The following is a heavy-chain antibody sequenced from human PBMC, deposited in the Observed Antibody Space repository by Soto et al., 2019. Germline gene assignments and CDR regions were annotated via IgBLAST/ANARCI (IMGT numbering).Heavy chain of an antibody. CDR3: ARDSPPIAAGYYYGMDV. CDR2: INSDGSST. CDR1: GFTFSSYW. J-gene: IGHJ6*02. Sequence: EVQLVESGGGLVQPGGSLRLSCAASGFTFSSYWMHWVRQAPGKGLVWVSRINSDGSSTSYADSVKGRFTISRDNAKNTLYLQMNSLRAEDTAVYYCARDSPPIAAGYYYGMDVWGQGTTVTVSS. D-gene: IGHD6-13*01. V-gene: IGHV3-74*01.